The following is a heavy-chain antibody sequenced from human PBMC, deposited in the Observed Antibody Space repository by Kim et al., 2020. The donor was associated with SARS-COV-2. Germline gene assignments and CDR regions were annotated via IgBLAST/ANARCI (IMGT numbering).Heavy chain of an antibody. V-gene: IGHV4-31*01. J-gene: IGHJ4*02. D-gene: IGHD6-19*01. Sequence: PSIKGVVTISVDTSKNPFYLKLSSVTAADTAVYYCARAPIAVAGYFDYWGQGTLVTVSS. CDR3: ARAPIAVAGYFDY.